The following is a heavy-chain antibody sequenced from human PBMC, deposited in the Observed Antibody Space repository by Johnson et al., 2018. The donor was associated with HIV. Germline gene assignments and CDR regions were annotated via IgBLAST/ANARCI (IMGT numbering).Heavy chain of an antibody. CDR3: ARDTDIVVVPARGDAFDI. CDR1: GFTFDNAW. J-gene: IGHJ3*02. V-gene: IGHV3-20*04. Sequence: VQLVESGGGLVKPGGSLRLSCAASGFTFDNAWMSWVRQAPGKGLEWVSDINWNGGRPGYADSVKGRFTISRDKAKNSLYLQMNSLRAEDTAVYYCARDTDIVVVPARGDAFDIWGQGTMVTVSS. D-gene: IGHD2-2*01. CDR2: INWNGGRP.